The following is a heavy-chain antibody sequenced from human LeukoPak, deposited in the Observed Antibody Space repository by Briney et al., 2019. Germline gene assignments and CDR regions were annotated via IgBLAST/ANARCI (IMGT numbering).Heavy chain of an antibody. Sequence: PSETLSLTCTVSGGSISSSSYYWGWIRQPPGKGLEWIGSIYYSGSTYYNPSLKSRVTISVDTSKNQFSLKLSSVTAADTAVYYCARLPIVVVPAARGYSYGIDYWGQGTLVTVSS. D-gene: IGHD2-2*01. V-gene: IGHV4-39*07. CDR2: IYYSGST. CDR1: GGSISSSSYY. CDR3: ARLPIVVVPAARGYSYGIDY. J-gene: IGHJ4*02.